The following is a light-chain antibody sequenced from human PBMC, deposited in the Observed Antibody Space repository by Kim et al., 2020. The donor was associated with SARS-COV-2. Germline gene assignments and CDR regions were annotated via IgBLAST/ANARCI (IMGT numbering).Light chain of an antibody. V-gene: IGKV6D-21*02. J-gene: IGKJ5*01. CDR1: QSIGSS. Sequence: VTPKEQVTITCRASQSIGSSLHWYQPKPDHSPKLLIKYASQANSGVPSRFSGSGSGTDFTLTINSLEAEDAAAYNGHQSSSLPITVGQGTRLEIK. CDR3: HQSSSLPIT. CDR2: YAS.